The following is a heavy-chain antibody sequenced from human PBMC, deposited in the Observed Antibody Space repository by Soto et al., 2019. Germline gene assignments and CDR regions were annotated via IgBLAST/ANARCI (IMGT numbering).Heavy chain of an antibody. J-gene: IGHJ4*02. D-gene: IGHD5-12*01. Sequence: SLKISCKGSGYSFAGYWITWVRQKPGKGLEWMGRIDPSDSQTYYSPSFRGHVTISVTKSITTVFLQWSSLRASDTAMYYCARQIYDSDAGPNFQYYFDSWGQGTPVTVSS. V-gene: IGHV5-10-1*01. CDR3: ARQIYDSDAGPNFQYYFDS. CDR1: GYSFAGYW. CDR2: IDPSDSQT.